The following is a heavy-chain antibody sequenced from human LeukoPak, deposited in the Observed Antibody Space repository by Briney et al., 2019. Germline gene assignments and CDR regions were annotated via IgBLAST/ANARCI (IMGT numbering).Heavy chain of an antibody. D-gene: IGHD4-11*01. CDR1: GGSISSSSYY. V-gene: IGHV4-39*01. CDR3: ARLTVTTSPYYFDY. CDR2: IYYSGST. J-gene: IGHJ4*02. Sequence: PSETLSLTCTVSGGSISSSSYYWGWIRQPPGKGLERIGSIYYSGSTYYNPSLKSRVTISVDTSKNQFSLKLSSVTAADTAVYYCARLTVTTSPYYFDYWGQGTLVTVSS.